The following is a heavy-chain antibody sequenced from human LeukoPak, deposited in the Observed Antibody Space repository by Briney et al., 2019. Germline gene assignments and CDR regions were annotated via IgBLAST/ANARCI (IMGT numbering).Heavy chain of an antibody. CDR1: GFSFSDYS. CDR3: TTDPAYCGGDCYSDAGAEAFDI. D-gene: IGHD2-21*01. J-gene: IGHJ3*02. V-gene: IGHV3-15*01. Sequence: GGSLRLSCVVSGFSFSDYSMSWVRQAPGKGLEWVGRIKSKTDGGTTDYAAPVKGRFTISRDDSKNTLYLQMNSLKTEDTAVYYCTTDPAYCGGDCYSDAGAEAFDIWGQGTMVTVSS. CDR2: IKSKTDGGTT.